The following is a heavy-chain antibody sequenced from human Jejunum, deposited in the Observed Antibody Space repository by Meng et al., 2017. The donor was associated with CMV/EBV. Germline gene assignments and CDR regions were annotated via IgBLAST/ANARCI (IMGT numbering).Heavy chain of an antibody. J-gene: IGHJ4*02. CDR3: ARGRTTIGVYYFDS. D-gene: IGHD3-16*01. Sequence: SGFSVSNTYMTWVRRAPGKGREWVTLIYSGGDTGYADSVKGRFTISRDKSKNTRYLQMNSLTIDDTALYYCARGRTTIGVYYFDSWGQGTLVTVSS. V-gene: IGHV3-66*02. CDR2: IYSGGDT. CDR1: GFSVSNTY.